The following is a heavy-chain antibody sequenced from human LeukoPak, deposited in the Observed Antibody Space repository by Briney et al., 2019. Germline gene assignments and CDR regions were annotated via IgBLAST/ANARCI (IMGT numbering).Heavy chain of an antibody. CDR1: GYSFTSYW. J-gene: IGHJ4*02. D-gene: IGHD6-13*01. V-gene: IGHV5-51*01. CDR2: IYPGDSDT. CDR3: ARFRAAAGGRGDYFDY. Sequence: GESLKISCKGSGYSFTSYWIGWVRQMPGKGLEWMGIIYPGDSDTRYSPSFQGQVTISADKSISTAYLQWSSLKASDTAMYYCARFRAAAGGRGDYFDYWGQGTLVTVSS.